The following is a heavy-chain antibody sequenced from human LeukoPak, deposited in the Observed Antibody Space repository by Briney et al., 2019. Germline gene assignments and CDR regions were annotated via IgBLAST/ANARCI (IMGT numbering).Heavy chain of an antibody. CDR1: GFTFSFYG. V-gene: IGHV3-64D*09. Sequence: PGGSLRLSCSASGFTFSFYGMHWVRQAPGKGLVYVSAISSNGGSTYYADSVKGRFTISRDNSKNTLSLQMSTLRHDDTAVYYCVKGRGVLTTVTTHYFDYWGQGTLVTVSS. CDR3: VKGRGVLTTVTTHYFDY. CDR2: ISSNGGST. J-gene: IGHJ4*02. D-gene: IGHD4-11*01.